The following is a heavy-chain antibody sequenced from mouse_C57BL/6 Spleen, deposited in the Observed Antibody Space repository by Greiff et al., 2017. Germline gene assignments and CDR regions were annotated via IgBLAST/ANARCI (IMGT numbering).Heavy chain of an antibody. Sequence: EVQGVESGGGLVKPGGSLKLSCAASGFTFSSYAMSWVRQTPEKRLEWVATISDGGSYTYYPDNVKGRFTISRDNAKNNLYLQMSHLKSEDTAMYYCARDRDSNYNYYAMDYWGQGTSVTVSS. CDR1: GFTFSSYA. CDR2: ISDGGSYT. CDR3: ARDRDSNYNYYAMDY. V-gene: IGHV5-4*01. D-gene: IGHD2-5*01. J-gene: IGHJ4*01.